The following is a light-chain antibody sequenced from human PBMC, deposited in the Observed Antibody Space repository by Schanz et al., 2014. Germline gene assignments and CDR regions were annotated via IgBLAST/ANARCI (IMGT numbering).Light chain of an antibody. J-gene: IGLJ2*01. CDR3: SSYAGLKVL. CDR1: SSDVGGYDY. V-gene: IGLV2-14*03. Sequence: QSALTQPASVSGSPGQSITISCTGTSSDVGGYDYVSWYQQHSGKAPKLLVYDVTIRPSGVSPRFSGSKSGNTASLSVSGLQAEDEADYYCSSYAGLKVLFGGGTKLTVL. CDR2: DVT.